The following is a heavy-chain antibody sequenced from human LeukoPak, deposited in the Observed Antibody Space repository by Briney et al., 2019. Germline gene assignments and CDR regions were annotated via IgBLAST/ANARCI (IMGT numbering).Heavy chain of an antibody. V-gene: IGHV3-74*01. CDR3: ARAVTYFYGSVTYDWFDP. J-gene: IGHJ5*02. CDR2: IKSDGST. D-gene: IGHD3-10*01. CDR1: GFTFSSYW. Sequence: GGSHRLSCAASGFTFSSYWMHWVRQTPGKGLVWVSRIKSDGSTIYADSVKGRFTISRDNARNTLYLQMNSLRVEDTAMYYCARAVTYFYGSVTYDWFDPWGQGTLVTVSS.